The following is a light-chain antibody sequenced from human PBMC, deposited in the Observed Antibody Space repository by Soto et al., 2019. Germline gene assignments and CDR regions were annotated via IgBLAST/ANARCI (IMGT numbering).Light chain of an antibody. Sequence: EIVMTQSPATLSVSPGERVTLSCRASQSVRSHLAWYQQKPGQAPRLLIYGASTRATCIPASFSGSGSGTEFSLTISSLQSEDFAVYYCQQYDNWWSFGQGTRVEIK. CDR3: QQYDNWWS. V-gene: IGKV3-15*01. J-gene: IGKJ1*01. CDR2: GAS. CDR1: QSVRSH.